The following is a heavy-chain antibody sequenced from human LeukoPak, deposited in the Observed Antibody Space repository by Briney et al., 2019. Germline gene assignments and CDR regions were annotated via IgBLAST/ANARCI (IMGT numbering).Heavy chain of an antibody. Sequence: PSETLSLTCTVSGDSVTSGTYYWTWIRQPPGKGLGWIAYITYNENTNYNPSLKSRLTISLDTSSNQFSLRLSSVTAADTAIYYCAREASLVRGIFITRYGLDVWGRGTTVTVSS. V-gene: IGHV4-61*01. CDR2: ITYNENT. CDR1: GDSVTSGTYY. CDR3: AREASLVRGIFITRYGLDV. J-gene: IGHJ6*04. D-gene: IGHD3-10*01.